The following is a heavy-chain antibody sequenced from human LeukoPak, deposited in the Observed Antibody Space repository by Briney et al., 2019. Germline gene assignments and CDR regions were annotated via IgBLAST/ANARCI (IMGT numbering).Heavy chain of an antibody. CDR3: AREKAAAGPEGWFDP. J-gene: IGHJ5*02. Sequence: PSETLSLTCTVSGGSISSYYWSWIRQPPGKGLEWIGYIYYSGSTNYNPSLKSRVTISVDTSKNQFSLKLSSVTAADTAVYYCAREKAAAGPEGWFDPWGQGTLVTVSS. V-gene: IGHV4-59*01. CDR2: IYYSGST. D-gene: IGHD6-13*01. CDR1: GGSISSYY.